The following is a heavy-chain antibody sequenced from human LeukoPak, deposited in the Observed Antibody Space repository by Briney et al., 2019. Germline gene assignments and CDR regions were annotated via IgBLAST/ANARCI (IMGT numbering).Heavy chain of an antibody. J-gene: IGHJ5*02. CDR1: GGSISSSSYY. D-gene: IGHD1-14*01. V-gene: IGHV4-39*02. CDR3: ARDTRAGTEAPNWFDP. CDR2: IYYSGST. Sequence: SETLSLTCTVSGGSISSSSYYWGWIRQPPGKGLEWIGSIYYSGSTYYNPSLKSRVTISVDTSKNQFSLKLSSVTAADTAVYYCARDTRAGTEAPNWFDPWGQGTLVTVSS.